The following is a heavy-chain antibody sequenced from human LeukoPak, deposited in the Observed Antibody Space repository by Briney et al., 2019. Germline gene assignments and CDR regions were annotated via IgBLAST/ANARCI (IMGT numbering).Heavy chain of an antibody. V-gene: IGHV5-51*01. CDR1: GYSFTSYW. CDR3: ARRVEDYYGSGSYYIDY. CDR2: IYPGDSDT. D-gene: IGHD3-10*01. J-gene: IGHJ4*02. Sequence: GESLKISCQGSGYSFTSYWIGWVRQMPGKGLEWMGIIYPGDSDTRYSPSFQGQVTISADKSISTAYLQWSSLKASDTAMYYCARRVEDYYGSGSYYIDYWGQGTLVTVSS.